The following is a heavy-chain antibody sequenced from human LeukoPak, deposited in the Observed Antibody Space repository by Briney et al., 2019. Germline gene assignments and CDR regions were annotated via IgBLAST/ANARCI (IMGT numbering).Heavy chain of an antibody. CDR3: ARTHLRYYYDSSGYLHYYYYGMDV. CDR2: IYWDDDK. V-gene: IGHV2-70*01. CDR1: GFSLTTGGVG. J-gene: IGHJ6*02. Sequence: RKSGPTLVNPTQTLTLTCTFSGFSLTTGGVGVGWIRQPPGKALEWLALIYWDDDKYYSTSLKTRLTISKDTSKNQVVLTMTNMDPVDTATYYCARTHLRYYYDSSGYLHYYYYGMDVWGQGTTVTVSS. D-gene: IGHD3-22*01.